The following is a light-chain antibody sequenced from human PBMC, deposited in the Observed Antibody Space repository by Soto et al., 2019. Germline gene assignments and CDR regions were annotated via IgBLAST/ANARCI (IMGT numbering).Light chain of an antibody. V-gene: IGKV3-15*01. CDR1: QSLDSN. Sequence: EIVMTQSPATLSVSPGETVTLSCRASQSLDSNLAWYQQKPGQAPRLLIYRASTRATGIPARFSGTGSGTEFTLTISSLQSEDCAVYFCQHYSNGPPRTFGPGTKVYV. J-gene: IGKJ3*01. CDR2: RAS. CDR3: QHYSNGPPRT.